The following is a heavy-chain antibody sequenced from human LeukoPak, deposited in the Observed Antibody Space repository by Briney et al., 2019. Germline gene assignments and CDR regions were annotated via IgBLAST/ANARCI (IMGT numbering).Heavy chain of an antibody. CDR2: ITGSGGNT. V-gene: IGHV3-23*01. Sequence: PGASLRLSCAASALTFSNYAMSWVRQAPGKGLQWVSAITGSGGNTYYADSVKGRFTISRDNSKNTVFLQMNSLRAEDTAVYYCAKWGDYDVLTGYYVSDYWGQGTLVTVSS. CDR3: AKWGDYDVLTGYYVSDY. CDR1: ALTFSNYA. J-gene: IGHJ4*02. D-gene: IGHD3-9*01.